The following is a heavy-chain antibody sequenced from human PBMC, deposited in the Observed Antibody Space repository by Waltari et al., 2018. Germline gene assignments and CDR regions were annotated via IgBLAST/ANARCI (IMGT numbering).Heavy chain of an antibody. J-gene: IGHJ4*02. CDR2: IGSSGSTI. V-gene: IGHV3-48*03. CDR1: GFKFGNCE. CDR3: ARDGGAYCNGGNCSPFEQ. D-gene: IGHD2-15*01. Sequence: EIQMVESEGTSAQHGGTLILYCVADGFKFGNCEMNGKRKNPGKGLEWVSYIGSSGSTIYYADSVRGRFTISRDNAKNSLYLEMSSLRAEDTALYYCARDGGAYCNGGNCSPFEQWGQGTLVTVSS.